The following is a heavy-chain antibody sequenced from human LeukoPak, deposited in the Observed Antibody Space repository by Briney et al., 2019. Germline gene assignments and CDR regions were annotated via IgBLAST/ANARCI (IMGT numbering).Heavy chain of an antibody. D-gene: IGHD3-22*01. CDR1: GYTFTSYN. CDR3: ARDYYVRSGYT. J-gene: IGHJ4*02. Sequence: ASVKVSCKPSGYTFTSYNMHWVRQAPGQGLEWMGIINPSGGSTSYAQKFQGRVTITRDTSTSTVYMELRSLRSEDPAVYFCARDYYVRSGYTWGQGTLVTVSS. CDR2: INPSGGST. V-gene: IGHV1-46*01.